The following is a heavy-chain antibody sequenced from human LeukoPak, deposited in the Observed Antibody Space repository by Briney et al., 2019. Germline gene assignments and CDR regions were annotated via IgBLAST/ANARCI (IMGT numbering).Heavy chain of an antibody. J-gene: IGHJ5*02. CDR1: GGTFSSYA. CDR3: ARCARGQRKWFDP. D-gene: IGHD1-1*01. V-gene: IGHV1-69*13. Sequence: ASVKVSCKASGGTFSSYAISWVRQAPGQGLEWMGGIIPIFGTANYAQKFQGRVTITADESTSTAYMELSSLRSEDTAVYYCARCARGQRKWFDPWGQGTLVTVSS. CDR2: IIPIFGTA.